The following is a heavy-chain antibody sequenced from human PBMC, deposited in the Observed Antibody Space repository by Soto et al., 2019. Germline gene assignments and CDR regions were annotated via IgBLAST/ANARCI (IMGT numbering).Heavy chain of an antibody. CDR2: ISAYNGNT. V-gene: IGHV1-18*01. CDR1: GYTFTSYG. D-gene: IGHD6-13*01. CDR3: AREVGYSSSWYEELNVDY. J-gene: IGHJ4*02. Sequence: QVPLVKSGAEVKKPGASVKVSCKASGYTFTSYGMSWVRQAPGQRLEWMGWISAYNGNTNCAQKLQGRVTMTTDTSTSTAYMELRSLRSDDTAVYYCAREVGYSSSWYEELNVDYWGQGTLVTVSS.